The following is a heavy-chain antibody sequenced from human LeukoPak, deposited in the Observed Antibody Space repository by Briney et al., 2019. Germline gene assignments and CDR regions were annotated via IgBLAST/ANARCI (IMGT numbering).Heavy chain of an antibody. CDR2: IIPIFGTA. CDR3: ASARSGPIPGEATYGMDV. J-gene: IGHJ6*02. V-gene: IGHV1-69*13. Sequence: ASVKVSCKASGGTFSSYAISWVRQAPGQGLEWMGGIIPIFGTANYAQKFQGRATITADESTSTAYMELSSLRSEDTAVYYCASARSGPIPGEATYGMDVWGQGTTVTVSS. D-gene: IGHD2-15*01. CDR1: GGTFSSYA.